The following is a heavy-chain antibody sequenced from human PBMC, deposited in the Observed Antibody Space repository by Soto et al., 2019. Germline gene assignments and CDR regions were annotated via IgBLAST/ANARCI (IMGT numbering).Heavy chain of an antibody. J-gene: IGHJ4*02. V-gene: IGHV1-69*02. D-gene: IGHD5-12*01. CDR1: GGTFSSYT. CDR2: LIPILGIA. CDR3: ASIWGSGYDYRFDY. Sequence: QVQLVQSGAEVKKPGSSVKVSCKASGGTFSSYTISWVRQAPGQGLEWMGRLIPILGIANYAQKFQGRVTITADKSTSTAYMELSSLRSEDTAVYYCASIWGSGYDYRFDYWGQGTLVTVSS.